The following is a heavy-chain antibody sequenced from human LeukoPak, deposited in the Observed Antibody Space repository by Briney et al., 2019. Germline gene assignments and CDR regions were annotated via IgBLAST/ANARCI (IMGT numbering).Heavy chain of an antibody. V-gene: IGHV4-39*01. J-gene: IGHJ4*02. CDR1: GGSISSSSYY. Sequence: SETLSLTCTVSGGSISSSSYYWGWIRQPPGEGLEWIGSIYYSGSTYYNPSLKSRVTISVDTSKNQFSLKLSSVTAADTAVYYCARQTGSGLFILPGGQGTLVTVSS. CDR2: IYYSGST. D-gene: IGHD3/OR15-3a*01. CDR3: ARQTGSGLFILP.